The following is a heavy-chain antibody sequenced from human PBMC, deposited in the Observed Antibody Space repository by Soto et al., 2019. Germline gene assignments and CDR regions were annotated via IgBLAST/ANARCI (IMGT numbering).Heavy chain of an antibody. CDR3: ARIPQSSDAFDI. V-gene: IGHV3-74*01. CDR1: GFTFSSYW. D-gene: IGHD6-6*01. J-gene: IGHJ3*02. Sequence: GGSLRLSCAASGFTFSSYWMHWVRQAPGKGLVWVSRINSDGSSTSYADSVKGRFTISRDNAKNTLYLQMNSLRAEDTAVYYCARIPQSSDAFDIWGQGTMVTVSS. CDR2: INSDGSST.